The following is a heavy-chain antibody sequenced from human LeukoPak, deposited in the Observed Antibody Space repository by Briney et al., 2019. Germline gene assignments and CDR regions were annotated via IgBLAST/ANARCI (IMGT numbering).Heavy chain of an antibody. V-gene: IGHV3-7*05. Sequence: PGGSLRLSCGASGFTFSRYWMSWVRQAPGKGLEWVANIKEDGSEKLYVDSVRGRFTISRDNAKNSLYLQMNSLRAEDTAVYYCAREAANWGQGTLVTVSS. CDR2: IKEDGSEK. CDR3: AREAAN. J-gene: IGHJ4*02. CDR1: GFTFSRYW.